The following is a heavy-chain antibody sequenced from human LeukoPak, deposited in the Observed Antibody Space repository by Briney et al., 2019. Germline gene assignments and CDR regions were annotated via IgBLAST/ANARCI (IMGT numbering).Heavy chain of an antibody. CDR2: IYYSGST. CDR3: ARGSQMVGATNY. J-gene: IGHJ4*02. Sequence: PSETLSLTCTVSGGSISSYYWSWIRQPPGKGLEWIGSIYYSGSTYYNPSLTSRVTISVDTSKNQFSLKLSSVTAADTAVYYCARGSQMVGATNYWGQGTLVTVPS. D-gene: IGHD1-26*01. V-gene: IGHV4-59*12. CDR1: GGSISSYY.